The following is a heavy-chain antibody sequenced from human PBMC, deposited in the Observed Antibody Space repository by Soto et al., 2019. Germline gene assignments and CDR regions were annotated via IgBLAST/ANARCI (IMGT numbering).Heavy chain of an antibody. CDR3: TKYTYTSRYAYYGMDV. CDR1: GFTFGDYA. CDR2: IRSKAYGGTT. D-gene: IGHD6-13*01. V-gene: IGHV3-49*03. J-gene: IGHJ6*02. Sequence: GGSLRLSCTTSGFTFGDYAMSWSRQAPGKGLEWVGVIRSKAYGGTTDYAASVKGRFAISRDDSKSIAYLQMNSLKSEDTGVYYCTKYTYTSRYAYYGMDVWGHGTTVTVSS.